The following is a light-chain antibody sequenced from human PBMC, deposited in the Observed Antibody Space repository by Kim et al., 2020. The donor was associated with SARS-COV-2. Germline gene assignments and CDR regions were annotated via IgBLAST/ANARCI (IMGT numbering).Light chain of an antibody. J-gene: IGLJ3*02. CDR1: TGAVTSGHY. CDR3: LLSYSGARV. Sequence: PGETVTLTCGSSTGAVTSGHYPYWFQQKPGQAPRTLIYDTNNKHSWTPARFSGSLLGGKAALTLSGAQPEDEAEYYCLLSYSGARVFGGGTRLTVL. CDR2: DTN. V-gene: IGLV7-46*01.